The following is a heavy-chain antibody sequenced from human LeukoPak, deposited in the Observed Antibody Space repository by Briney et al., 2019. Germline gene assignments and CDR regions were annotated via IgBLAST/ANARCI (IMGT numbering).Heavy chain of an antibody. CDR1: GYTFTSYY. V-gene: IGHV1-18*04. J-gene: IGHJ4*02. CDR3: ARYYSSGYYSNY. CDR2: ISAYNGDT. Sequence: ASVKVSCKASGYTFTSYYMHWVRQAPGQGLEWMGWISAYNGDTNYAQKLQGRVTMTTDTSTSTAYMELRSLRSDDTAVYYCARYYSSGYYSNYWGQGTLVTVSS. D-gene: IGHD3-22*01.